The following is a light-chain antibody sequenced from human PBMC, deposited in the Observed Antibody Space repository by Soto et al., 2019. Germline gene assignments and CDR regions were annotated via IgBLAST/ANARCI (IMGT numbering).Light chain of an antibody. CDR2: KVS. Sequence: DVVMTQSPLSLPVTLGQPASISCRSSQSLVSSNGNTFLIWFQQRPGQSPRRLIYKVSNRDSAVPDRFTGSGSGTEFTLEISRVEAEDVGVYYCMQATHWLWTFGQGTKVEIK. J-gene: IGKJ1*01. V-gene: IGKV2-30*01. CDR3: MQATHWLWT. CDR1: QSLVSSNGNTF.